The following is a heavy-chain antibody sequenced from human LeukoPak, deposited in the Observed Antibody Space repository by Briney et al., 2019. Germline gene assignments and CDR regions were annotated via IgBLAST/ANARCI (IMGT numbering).Heavy chain of an antibody. CDR2: INPNSGGT. D-gene: IGHD1-26*01. Sequence: ASVKVSCKASGYTFAGYYMNWVRQAPGQGLEWMGWINPNSGGTNYAQKFQGRVTMTRDTSISTAYMELSRLRSDDAAVYYCARETGATIDYWGQGTLVTVSS. J-gene: IGHJ4*02. CDR3: ARETGATIDY. CDR1: GYTFAGYY. V-gene: IGHV1-2*02.